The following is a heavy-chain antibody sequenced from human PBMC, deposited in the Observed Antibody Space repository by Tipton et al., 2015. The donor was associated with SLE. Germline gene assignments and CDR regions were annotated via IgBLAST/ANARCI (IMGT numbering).Heavy chain of an antibody. CDR3: ARDSGAGGARHNWFDP. D-gene: IGHD1-26*01. J-gene: IGHJ5*02. CDR2: TYHSGTT. Sequence: TLSLTCAVSGYAIRDGFYWGWIRQSPGKGLEWIGRTYHSGTTHYNPSLTNRVTLSMDMSMNHFSLSLKSVTAADTAIYYCARDSGAGGARHNWFDPWGQGILVTVSS. CDR1: GYAIRDGFY. V-gene: IGHV4-38-2*01.